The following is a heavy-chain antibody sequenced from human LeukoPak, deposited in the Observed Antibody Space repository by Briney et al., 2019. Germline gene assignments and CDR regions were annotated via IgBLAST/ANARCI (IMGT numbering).Heavy chain of an antibody. CDR2: ISSSSSTI. Sequence: GSLRLSCAAPGFTFSSYSMNWVRQAPGKGLEWVSYISSSSSTIYYADSVKGRFTISRDNAKNSLYLQMNSLRAEDTAVYYCARDQPSWFGELGAFDIWGQGTMVTVSS. V-gene: IGHV3-48*04. D-gene: IGHD3-10*01. CDR1: GFTFSSYS. J-gene: IGHJ3*02. CDR3: ARDQPSWFGELGAFDI.